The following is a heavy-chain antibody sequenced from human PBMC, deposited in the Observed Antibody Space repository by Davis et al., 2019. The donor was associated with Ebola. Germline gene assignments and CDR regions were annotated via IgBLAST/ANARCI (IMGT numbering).Heavy chain of an antibody. CDR2: IYTSGST. J-gene: IGHJ6*03. CDR1: GGSISSDRYY. Sequence: PSETLSLTCTVSGGSISSDRYYWSWIRQPAGKGLEWIGHIYTSGSTNYNPSLKSRVTISVDTSKNQFSLKLSSVTAADTAVYYCASGRETGTTADDYYYYYMDVWGKGTTVTVSS. CDR3: ASGRETGTTADDYYYYYMDV. V-gene: IGHV4-61*09. D-gene: IGHD1-1*01.